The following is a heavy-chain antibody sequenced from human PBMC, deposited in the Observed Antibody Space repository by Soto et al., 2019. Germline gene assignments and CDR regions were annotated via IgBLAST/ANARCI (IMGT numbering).Heavy chain of an antibody. CDR2: INPNSGGT. CDR3: ARDGGYCSSTSCYVDYYYYMDV. Sequence: GASVKVSCKDSGYTLTGYYMHWVRQAPGQGLEWMGWINPNSGGTNYAQKFQGWVTMTRDTSISTAYMELSRLRSDDTAVYYCARDGGYCSSTSCYVDYYYYMDVWGKGTTVTVSS. J-gene: IGHJ6*03. D-gene: IGHD2-2*01. V-gene: IGHV1-2*04. CDR1: GYTLTGYY.